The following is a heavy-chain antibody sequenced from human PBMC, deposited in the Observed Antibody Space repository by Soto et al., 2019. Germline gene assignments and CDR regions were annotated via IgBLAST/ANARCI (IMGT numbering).Heavy chain of an antibody. CDR1: GYTFSGYY. J-gene: IGHJ5*02. CDR3: ARALPEIRMMEGGSFDP. CDR2: INPNSGGS. D-gene: IGHD1-1*01. V-gene: IGHV1-2*02. Sequence: ASVKVSCKASGYTFSGYYIHWLRQAPGQGLEWMGWINPNSGGSYFAQKFLGRVTMTRDTSITTAYMELSRLRSDDTAVYYCARALPEIRMMEGGSFDPWGQGTVVTVS.